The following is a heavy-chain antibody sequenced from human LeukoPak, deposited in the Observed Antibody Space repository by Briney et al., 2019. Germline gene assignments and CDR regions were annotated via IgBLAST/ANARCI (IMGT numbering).Heavy chain of an antibody. V-gene: IGHV3-23*01. CDR1: GFTFSSYA. CDR3: AKVTDDSSGYYYYYYSMDV. D-gene: IGHD3-22*01. Sequence: PGGSLRLSCAASGFTFSSYAMSWVRQAPGKGLEGVSAISGSGGSTYYADSVKGRFTISRDNSKNTLYLEMNSLRAEDTAVYYCAKVTDDSSGYYYYYYSMDVWGKGTTVTVSS. CDR2: ISGSGGST. J-gene: IGHJ6*03.